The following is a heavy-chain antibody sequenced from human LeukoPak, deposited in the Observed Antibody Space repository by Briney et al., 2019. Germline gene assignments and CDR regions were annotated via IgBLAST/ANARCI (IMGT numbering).Heavy chain of an antibody. CDR2: MNTNSGNT. J-gene: IGHJ4*02. D-gene: IGHD4-17*01. V-gene: IGHV1-8*03. CDR1: VYTFTSYD. Sequence: ASVTVSCKASVYTFTSYDINWVRQATGQGLEWMGWMNTNSGNTGYAQKFQGRVTITRNTSISTAYMELSSLRSEDTAVYYCARGYGDYWGGDYWGQGTLVTVSS. CDR3: ARGYGDYWGGDY.